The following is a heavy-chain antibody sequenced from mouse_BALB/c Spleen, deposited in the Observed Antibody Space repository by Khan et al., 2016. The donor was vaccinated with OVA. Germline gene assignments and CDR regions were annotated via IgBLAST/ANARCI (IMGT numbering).Heavy chain of an antibody. V-gene: IGHV5-17*02. J-gene: IGHJ2*01. CDR3: ATSYFYGYYFDY. Sequence: EVELVESGGGLVQPGGSRKLSCAASGFTFSTYGMHWVRQAPEKGLEWVAYISGDSSTVYYADTVKGRFTISRDNPKHTLFLQLTSLMSEDTARDYCATSYFYGYYFDYWGPGTTLTVSS. D-gene: IGHD1-1*01. CDR1: GFTFSTYG. CDR2: ISGDSSTV.